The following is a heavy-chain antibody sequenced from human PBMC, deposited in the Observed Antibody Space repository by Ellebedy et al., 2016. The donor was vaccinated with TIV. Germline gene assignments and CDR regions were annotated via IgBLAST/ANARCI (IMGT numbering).Heavy chain of an antibody. CDR3: LLGYCSSTSCLFDY. CDR2: ISSGSSYI. D-gene: IGHD2-2*01. V-gene: IGHV3-21*01. Sequence: GESLKISCAASGFTFSSYSMNWVRQAPGKGLEWVSSISSGSSYIYYADSVKGRFTISRDNAKNSLYLQMNSLRAEDTAVYYCLLGYCSSTSCLFDYWGQGTLVTVSS. J-gene: IGHJ4*02. CDR1: GFTFSSYS.